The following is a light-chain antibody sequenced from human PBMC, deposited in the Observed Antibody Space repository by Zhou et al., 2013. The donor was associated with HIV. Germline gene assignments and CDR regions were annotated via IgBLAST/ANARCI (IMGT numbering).Light chain of an antibody. Sequence: DIQMTQSPSTLSAAVGDRVAITCRASQSISFWLAWYQQKPGKAPKLLIYKASSLESGVPSRFSGSGSGTDFILTIDSLQPDDFATYYCQQYNSYPYTFGQGPSWRS. V-gene: IGKV1-5*03. CDR1: QSISFW. J-gene: IGKJ2*01. CDR3: QQYNSYPYT. CDR2: KAS.